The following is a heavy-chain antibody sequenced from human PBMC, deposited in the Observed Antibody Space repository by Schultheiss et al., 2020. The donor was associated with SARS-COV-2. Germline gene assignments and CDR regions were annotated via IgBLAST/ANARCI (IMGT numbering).Heavy chain of an antibody. D-gene: IGHD3-3*01. CDR1: GFTFSDYY. CDR2: ISSSGSTI. V-gene: IGHV3-11*04. CDR3: ARPTYDFWSGYYTDSYFDY. Sequence: GGSLRLSCAASGFTFSDYYMSWIRQAPGKGLEWVSYISSSGSTIYYADSVKGRFTISRDNAKNSLYLQMNSLRAEDTAVYYCARPTYDFWSGYYTDSYFDYWGQGTLVTVSS. J-gene: IGHJ4*02.